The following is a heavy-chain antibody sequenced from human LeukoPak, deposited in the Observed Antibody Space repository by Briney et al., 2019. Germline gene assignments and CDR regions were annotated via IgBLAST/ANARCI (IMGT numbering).Heavy chain of an antibody. J-gene: IGHJ4*02. CDR1: GGSISSSSYY. Sequence: SETLSLTCTVSGGSISSSSYYWGWIRQPPGKGLEWIGSIYYSGSTYYNPSLKSRVTISVDTSKNQFSLNLSSVTAADTAVYYCARDSDSAYFDYWGQGTLVTVSS. CDR3: ARDSDSAYFDY. CDR2: IYYSGST. D-gene: IGHD3-22*01. V-gene: IGHV4-39*07.